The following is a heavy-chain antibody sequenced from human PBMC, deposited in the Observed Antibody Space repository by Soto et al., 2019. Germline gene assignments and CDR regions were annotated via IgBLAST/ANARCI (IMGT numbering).Heavy chain of an antibody. J-gene: IGHJ6*02. V-gene: IGHV1-18*01. CDR1: GYTFTNYG. Sequence: QVQVVQSGDEVKKPGASVKVSCKASGYTFTNYGFSWVRQAPGQGLEWMGWISGHNGNTKYAEKFQGRVTMTTDTPTSTAHMELRSLRSDDTAVYYCAREGQALYYYYGMDVWGQGTAVTVSS. CDR2: ISGHNGNT. CDR3: AREGQALYYYYGMDV.